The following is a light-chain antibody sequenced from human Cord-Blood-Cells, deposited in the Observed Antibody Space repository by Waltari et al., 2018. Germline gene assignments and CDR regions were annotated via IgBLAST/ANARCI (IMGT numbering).Light chain of an antibody. CDR2: DDS. V-gene: IGLV3-21*02. CDR3: QVWDSSSDHPYV. Sequence: SYVLTQPPSVSVAPGQTARITCGGNNLGSKRVHWYQQKPGQAPVLVVYDDSDRPSGIPERFSGSNSGNTATLTISRVEAGDEADYYCQVWDSSSDHPYVFGTGTKVTVL. J-gene: IGLJ1*01. CDR1: NLGSKR.